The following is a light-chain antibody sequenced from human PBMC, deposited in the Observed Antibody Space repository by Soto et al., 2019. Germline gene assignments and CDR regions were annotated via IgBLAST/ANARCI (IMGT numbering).Light chain of an antibody. V-gene: IGKV1-5*03. CDR2: MAS. CDR1: QSISSW. Sequence: DIQMTQSPSTLSASVGDRVTITCRASQSISSWLAWYQQKPGKAPKLLIYMASSLESGVPSRFSGSGSGTEFTLIISSLQPDDFATYYCQQYNSYSTFGQGTKVEIK. CDR3: QQYNSYST. J-gene: IGKJ1*01.